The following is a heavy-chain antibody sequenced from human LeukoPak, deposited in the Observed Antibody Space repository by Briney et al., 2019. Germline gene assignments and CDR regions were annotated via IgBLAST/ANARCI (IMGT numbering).Heavy chain of an antibody. Sequence: GGSLRLSCAASGFTFSSYAMSWVRQAPGKGLEWVSAISGSGGSTYYADSVKGRFTISRDNSKNTLYLQMNSLRAEDTAVYYCAIVKGGSGYYYFDYWGQGTLVTVSS. V-gene: IGHV3-23*01. CDR2: ISGSGGST. J-gene: IGHJ4*02. CDR1: GFTFSSYA. CDR3: AIVKGGSGYYYFDY. D-gene: IGHD3-22*01.